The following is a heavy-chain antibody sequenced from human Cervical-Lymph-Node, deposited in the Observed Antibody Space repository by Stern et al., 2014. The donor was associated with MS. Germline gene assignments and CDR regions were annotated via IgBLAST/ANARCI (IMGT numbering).Heavy chain of an antibody. V-gene: IGHV3-30*04. D-gene: IGHD4-17*01. Sequence: VQLVESGGGVVRPGRSLRLSCATSGFTFSRYAVLWVRQAPGKGLEWVAAISYDGSKKIYGDSVKGRFTISRDNSKNTLYLQMTNLRPEDSGVYHCARDRLDGDYVYYYGLDVWGQGTTVTVSS. CDR3: ARDRLDGDYVYYYGLDV. CDR1: GFTFSRYA. J-gene: IGHJ6*02. CDR2: ISYDGSKK.